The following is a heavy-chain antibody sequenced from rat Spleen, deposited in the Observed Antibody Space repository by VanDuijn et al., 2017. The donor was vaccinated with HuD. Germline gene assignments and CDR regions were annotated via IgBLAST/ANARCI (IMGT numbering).Heavy chain of an antibody. J-gene: IGHJ4*01. V-gene: IGHV5-25*01. CDR2: ITSAGVTT. CDR1: GFTFSNYG. Sequence: EVQLVESGGGLVQPGRSMKLSCAASGFTFSNYGMAWVRQAPKKGLEWVATITSAGVTTYYPDSVKGRFSISRDNAKSTLYLQMDSLRSEDTATYYCTREDWVLDVWGQGASVTVSS. CDR3: TREDWVLDV. D-gene: IGHD4-2*01.